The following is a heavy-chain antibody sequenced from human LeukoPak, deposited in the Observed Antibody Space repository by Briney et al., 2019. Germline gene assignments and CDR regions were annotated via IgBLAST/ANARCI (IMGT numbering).Heavy chain of an antibody. CDR3: ARAPSYSSPFGP. CDR2: INPNSGGT. Sequence: KPGASVKVSCKASGYTFTGYYMPWVRQAPGQGLEWMGWINPNSGGTNYAQKFQGRVTMTRDTSISTAYMELSRLRSDDTAVYYCARAPSYSSPFGPWGQGTLVTVSS. V-gene: IGHV1-2*02. J-gene: IGHJ5*02. CDR1: GYTFTGYY. D-gene: IGHD6-13*01.